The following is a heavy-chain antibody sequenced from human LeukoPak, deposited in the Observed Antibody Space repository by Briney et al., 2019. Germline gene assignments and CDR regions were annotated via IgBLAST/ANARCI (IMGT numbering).Heavy chain of an antibody. CDR1: GFAFPGYW. V-gene: IGHV3-7*01. CDR2: IGKDGSEK. D-gene: IGHD3-10*01. CDR3: ARGSYGSGSYSNYYYYGMDV. Sequence: GGSLRLSCAASGFAFPGYWMVWVRQPPGKGLEWVASIGKDGSEKAHADSVKDRFTISRDNSKNSLYLQMSSLRAEDTAVYYCARGSYGSGSYSNYYYYGMDVWGQGTTVTVSS. J-gene: IGHJ6*02.